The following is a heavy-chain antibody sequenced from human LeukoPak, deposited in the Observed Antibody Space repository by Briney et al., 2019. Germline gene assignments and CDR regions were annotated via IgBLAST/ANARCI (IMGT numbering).Heavy chain of an antibody. V-gene: IGHV3-74*01. CDR3: AREAYGDFDY. D-gene: IGHD4-17*01. CDR2: INTDGSTT. CDR1: GFTFSNYW. Sequence: GGSLRLSCAASGFTFSNYWMHWVRQAPGKGLVWVSRINTDGSTTSYGDSVKGRFTISRDNAKNTLYLQMNSLRAEDTAVYYCAREAYGDFDYWGQGTLVTVSS. J-gene: IGHJ4*02.